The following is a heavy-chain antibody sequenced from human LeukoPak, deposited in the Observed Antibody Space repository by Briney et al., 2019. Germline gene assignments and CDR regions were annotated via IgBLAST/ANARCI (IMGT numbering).Heavy chain of an antibody. D-gene: IGHD3-10*01. J-gene: IGHJ5*02. CDR3: ARDSGTTGEVKFDP. CDR1: GGSISNYY. CDR2: IYYSGST. Sequence: PSETLSLTCTVSGGSISNYYWSWIRQPPGKGLEWIGYIYYSGSTNYNPSLKSRVTISVDTSKNQLSLKLSSVTAADTAVYYCARDSGTTGEVKFDPWGQGTLVTVSS. V-gene: IGHV4-59*01.